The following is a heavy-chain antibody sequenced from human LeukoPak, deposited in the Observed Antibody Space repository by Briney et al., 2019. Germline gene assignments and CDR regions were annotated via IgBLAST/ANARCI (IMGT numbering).Heavy chain of an antibody. CDR2: IIPIFGIA. CDR3: ATYYYDSSGYFRN. CDR1: GGTFSSYA. V-gene: IGHV1-69*04. Sequence: ASVKVSCKASGGTFSSYAISWVRQAPGQGLEWMGRIIPIFGIANYAQKFQGRVTITADKSTSTAYMELGSLRSEDTAVYYCATYYYDSSGYFRNWGQGTLVTVSS. D-gene: IGHD3-22*01. J-gene: IGHJ1*01.